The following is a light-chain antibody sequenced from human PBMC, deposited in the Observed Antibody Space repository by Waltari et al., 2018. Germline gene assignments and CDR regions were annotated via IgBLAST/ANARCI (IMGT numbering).Light chain of an antibody. CDR2: GTS. Sequence: EIVMTQSPGTLSLSPGERVTLSCRASQSVDSTYLGWYQQKPGQAPRLLIYGTSSRATGVPDRFSDSGSGTDFTLTISRLEAEDFAVYYCQQYGGSTAMFGQGTKVEIK. CDR1: QSVDSTY. CDR3: QQYGGSTAM. J-gene: IGKJ1*01. V-gene: IGKV3-20*01.